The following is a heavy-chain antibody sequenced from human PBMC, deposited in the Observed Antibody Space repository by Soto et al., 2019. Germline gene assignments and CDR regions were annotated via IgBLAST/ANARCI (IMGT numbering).Heavy chain of an antibody. Sequence: GESLKISCKGSGYSFTSYWIGWVRQMPGKGLEWMGIIYPGDSDTRYSPSFQGQVTISADKSISTAYLQWSSLKASDTAMYYCARSLELWYSGRGSPRARFAPWGRGSLVTVSA. CDR1: GYSFTSYW. CDR2: IYPGDSDT. CDR3: ARSLELWYSGRGSPRARFAP. J-gene: IGHJ5*02. V-gene: IGHV5-51*01. D-gene: IGHD3-10*01.